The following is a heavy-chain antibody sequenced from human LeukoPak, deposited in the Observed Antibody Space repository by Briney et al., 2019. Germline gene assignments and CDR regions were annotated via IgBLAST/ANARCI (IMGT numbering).Heavy chain of an antibody. CDR1: GGSISSSSYY. CDR2: IYYSGST. CDR3: ARDSDSSGWFLY. V-gene: IGHV4-39*07. Sequence: SETLSLTCTVSGGSISSSSYYWGWIRQPPGKGLEWIGSIYYSGSTYYNPSLKSRVTISVDTSKNQFSLKLSSVTAADTAVYYCARDSDSSGWFLYWGQGTLVTVSS. D-gene: IGHD6-19*01. J-gene: IGHJ4*02.